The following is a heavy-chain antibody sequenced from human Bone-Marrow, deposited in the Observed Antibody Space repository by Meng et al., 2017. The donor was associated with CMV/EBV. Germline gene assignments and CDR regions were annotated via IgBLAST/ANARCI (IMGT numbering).Heavy chain of an antibody. CDR2: IDHSGST. Sequence: SETLSLTCAVQGGSFSDYYWNWIRQAPGKGLEWIGEIDHSGSTKYSPSLKSQLTISVDTSRNHFSLKLNSVTDADTAVYYCARGRYRGRCAWGFCYYYGMDVWGQGTTVTVSS. CDR3: ARGRYRGRCAWGFCYYYGMDV. D-gene: IGHD3-3*01. V-gene: IGHV4-34*01. CDR1: GGSFSDYY. J-gene: IGHJ6*02.